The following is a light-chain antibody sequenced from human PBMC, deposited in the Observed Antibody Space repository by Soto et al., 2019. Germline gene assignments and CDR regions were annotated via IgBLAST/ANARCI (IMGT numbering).Light chain of an antibody. CDR1: YSNIGSNF. CDR3: SSWDDSLDGPV. V-gene: IGLV1-44*01. Sequence: QSVLTQPPSASATPGQTVTISCSGRYSNIGSNFVSWYQRLPGTAPKLLIYSINQLPSGVPDRFSGSKSGTSASLTISGLQSEDEADYFCSSWDDSLDGPVFGGGTKVTVL. CDR2: SIN. J-gene: IGLJ3*02.